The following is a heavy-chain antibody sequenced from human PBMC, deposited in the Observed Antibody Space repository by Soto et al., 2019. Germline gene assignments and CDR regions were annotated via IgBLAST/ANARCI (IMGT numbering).Heavy chain of an antibody. CDR1: GFTFSSYT. V-gene: IGHV3-21*01. CDR3: ARDGRYCSSISCYIGYHYYRLSV. Sequence: GGSLILSCAASGFTFSSYTVTWVRQAPGKGLEWVSSISSSSSYIYYADSVKGRFTISRDNAKNSLYLKMNSLRAEDTAVYYCARDGRYCSSISCYIGYHYYRLSVCGQGSTV. J-gene: IGHJ6*02. CDR2: ISSSSSYI. D-gene: IGHD2-2*02.